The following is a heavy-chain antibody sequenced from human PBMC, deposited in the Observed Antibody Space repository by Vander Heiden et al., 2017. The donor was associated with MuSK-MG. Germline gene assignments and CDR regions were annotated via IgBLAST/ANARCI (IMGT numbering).Heavy chain of an antibody. J-gene: IGHJ3*02. Sequence: QVTLKASGHVRVIPTETLLLTCTVSGLSLRSPRRGVSWLRQPPGKALELLAHIFSNDEKSYSTSLKSRLTISKDTSKSQVVLTMTNMDPVDTATYYCARILWGITMVRGGIGAFDIWGQGTMVTVSS. V-gene: IGHV2-26*01. CDR1: GLSLRSPRRG. CDR2: IFSNDEK. CDR3: ARILWGITMVRGGIGAFDI. D-gene: IGHD3-10*01.